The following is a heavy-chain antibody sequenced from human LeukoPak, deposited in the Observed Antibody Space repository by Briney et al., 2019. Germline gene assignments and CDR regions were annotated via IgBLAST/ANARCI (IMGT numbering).Heavy chain of an antibody. Sequence: GASVKVPCKASGGTFSSYAISWVRQAPGQGLEWMGGIIPIFGTANYAQKFQGRVTITADESTSTAYMELSSLRSEDTAVYYCAAHYYYGSGSHRTGYYYYGMDVWGQGTTVTVSS. CDR2: IIPIFGTA. CDR1: GGTFSSYA. CDR3: AAHYYYGSGSHRTGYYYYGMDV. V-gene: IGHV1-69*13. D-gene: IGHD3-10*01. J-gene: IGHJ6*02.